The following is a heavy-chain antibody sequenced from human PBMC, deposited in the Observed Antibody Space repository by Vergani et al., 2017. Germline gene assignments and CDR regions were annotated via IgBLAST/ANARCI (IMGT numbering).Heavy chain of an antibody. V-gene: IGHV4-39*07. Sequence: QLQLQESGPGLVKPSATLSLTCSVSGASIRSSNYYWGWIRQPPGKGLEWIASIYYSGGTNYNPSLKSRVTMSVDTSNKQFSLKLSSVTAADTAVYYCARGDCSSTSCFHMDVWGRGTTVTVSS. CDR2: IYYSGGT. CDR3: ARGDCSSTSCFHMDV. CDR1: GASIRSSNYY. D-gene: IGHD2-2*01. J-gene: IGHJ6*03.